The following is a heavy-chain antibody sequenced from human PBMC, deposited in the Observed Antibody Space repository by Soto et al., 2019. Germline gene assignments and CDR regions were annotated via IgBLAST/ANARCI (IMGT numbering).Heavy chain of an antibody. CDR2: SYSADKT. D-gene: IGHD1-7*01. Sequence: EVQLVESGGGLIQPGGSLRLSCAVSGFTVSNNYMSWVRQAPGKGLEGVSTISYSADKTHYADSVKGRFTISRDNSRDTLFLQMNSLRADDAAVYYCARRARTATTNWGAFDVWGQGTMVTVSS. V-gene: IGHV3-53*01. J-gene: IGHJ3*01. CDR1: GFTVSNNY. CDR3: ARRARTATTNWGAFDV.